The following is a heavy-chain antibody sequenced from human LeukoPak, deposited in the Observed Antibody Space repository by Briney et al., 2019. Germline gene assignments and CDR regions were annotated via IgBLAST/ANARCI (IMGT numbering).Heavy chain of an antibody. CDR2: IYYSGST. CDR1: GGSISSHY. CDR3: ARGSPWSGYAFDI. D-gene: IGHD3-3*01. J-gene: IGHJ3*02. Sequence: PAETLSLTCTVSGGSISSHYWSWIRQPPGKGLEWLGYIYYSGSTNYNPSLKSRVTISVDTSKNQFSLKLSSVTAADTAVYYCARGSPWSGYAFDIWGQGTMVTVSS. V-gene: IGHV4-59*11.